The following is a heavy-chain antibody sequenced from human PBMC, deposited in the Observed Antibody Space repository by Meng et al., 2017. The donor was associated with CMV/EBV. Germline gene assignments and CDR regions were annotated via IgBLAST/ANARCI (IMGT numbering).Heavy chain of an antibody. J-gene: IGHJ6*02. CDR1: GYTFTSYG. Sequence: ASVKVSCKASGYTFTSYGISWVRQAPGQGLEWMGWISAYNGNTNYAQKLQGRVTMTTDTSTSTAYTELRSLRSDDTAVYYCARDQMALYYDFWSGYYNYYGMDVWGQGTTVTVSS. V-gene: IGHV1-18*01. D-gene: IGHD3-3*01. CDR3: ARDQMALYYDFWSGYYNYYGMDV. CDR2: ISAYNGNT.